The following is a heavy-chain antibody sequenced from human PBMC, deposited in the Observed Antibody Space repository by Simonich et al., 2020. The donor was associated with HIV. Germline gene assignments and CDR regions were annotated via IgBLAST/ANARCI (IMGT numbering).Heavy chain of an antibody. CDR2: INPNSGGT. J-gene: IGHJ3*02. V-gene: IGHV1-2*02. CDR3: ARILPIKIIDSDAFDI. Sequence: QVQLVQSGAEVKKPGASVKVSCKASGYTFTGYYMNWVRQAPGQGLEWMGWINPNSGGTNYAQKFQGRVTMTRDTSISTAYMELSRLRSDDTAVYYCARILPIKIIDSDAFDIWGQGTMVTVSS. CDR1: GYTFTGYY.